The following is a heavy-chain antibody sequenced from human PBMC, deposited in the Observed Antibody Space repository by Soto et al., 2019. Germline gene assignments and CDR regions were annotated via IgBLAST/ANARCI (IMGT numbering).Heavy chain of an antibody. CDR3: ARFPFSTSSWSNPRYFDS. CDR2: ITHRGFT. J-gene: IGHJ4*02. D-gene: IGHD6-13*01. V-gene: IGHV4-34*01. Sequence: QVQLQQWGAGLLKPSETLSLTCAVYSGSFSGYYWSWIRQSPGKGLEWIGEITHRGFTNYNPSLKSRVTMSADTSKNHFSLNLTSVTAAYTAVYYCARFPFSTSSWSNPRYFDSWGQGTLVTVSS. CDR1: SGSFSGYY.